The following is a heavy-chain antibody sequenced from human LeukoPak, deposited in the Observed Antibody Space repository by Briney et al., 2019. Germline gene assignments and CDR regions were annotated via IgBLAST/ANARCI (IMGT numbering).Heavy chain of an antibody. CDR2: ISGSGGST. CDR3: ASNMPTPYGGYPDY. V-gene: IGHV3-23*01. J-gene: IGHJ4*02. CDR1: GFTFSSYA. D-gene: IGHD4-17*01. Sequence: PGGSLRVSCAASGFTFSSYAMSWVRQAPGNGLEWVSAISGSGGSTYYADSVKGRFTISRDNAKNSLYLQMNSLRAEDTAVYYCASNMPTPYGGYPDYWGQGTLVTVSS.